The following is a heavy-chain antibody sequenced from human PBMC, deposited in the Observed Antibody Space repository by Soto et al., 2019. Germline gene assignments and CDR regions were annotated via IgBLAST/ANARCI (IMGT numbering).Heavy chain of an antibody. V-gene: IGHV3-30*18. J-gene: IGHJ4*02. D-gene: IGHD3-22*01. CDR2: ISYDGSNK. CDR3: AKSELVVVITTNDY. CDR1: GFTFSSYG. Sequence: GGSLRLSCAASGFTFSSYGMHWVRQAPGKGLEWVAVISYDGSNKYYADSVKGRFTISRDNSKNTLYLQMNSLRAEDTAVYYCAKSELVVVITTNDYWGQGTLVTVSS.